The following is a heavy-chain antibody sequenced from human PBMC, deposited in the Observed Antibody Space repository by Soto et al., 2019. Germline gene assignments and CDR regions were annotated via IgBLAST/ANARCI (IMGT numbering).Heavy chain of an antibody. V-gene: IGHV4-59*01. Sequence: PSETLSLTCAVSGDSISAYSWGWVRQPPGKGLEWIGNIHYNGNTKYSPSLKSRVTMSVDTSKNHFSLRLISVTAADTAIYFCAREGNLGRWLQPLDFWGQGTLVTVSS. CDR1: GDSISAYS. J-gene: IGHJ4*02. CDR3: AREGNLGRWLQPLDF. D-gene: IGHD5-12*01. CDR2: IHYNGNT.